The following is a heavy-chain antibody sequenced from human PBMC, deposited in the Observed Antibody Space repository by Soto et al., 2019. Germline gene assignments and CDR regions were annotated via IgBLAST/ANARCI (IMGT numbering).Heavy chain of an antibody. CDR1: GFPFSNGW. CDR2: IKSKTDGGAT. Sequence: EVQLVESGGGLVEPGGSLRLSCAASGFPFSNGWMNWVRQAPGKGLEWVGRIKSKTDGGATEFAAPVKGRFTISRDESITTVYLQMNSLEVKDTAIYYCTTIHGGKGWAFDYWGQGTLVTVSS. CDR3: TTIHGGKGWAFDY. J-gene: IGHJ4*02. D-gene: IGHD1-26*01. V-gene: IGHV3-15*07.